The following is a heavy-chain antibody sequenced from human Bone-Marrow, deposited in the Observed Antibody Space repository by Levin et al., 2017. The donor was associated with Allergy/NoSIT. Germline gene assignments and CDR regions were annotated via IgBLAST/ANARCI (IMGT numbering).Heavy chain of an antibody. CDR3: AKDRGYQDGYYFDH. J-gene: IGHJ4*02. CDR2: IGSTTCFP. V-gene: IGHV3-23*01. CDR1: GFTFSNFA. D-gene: IGHD2-2*03. Sequence: GGSLRLSCTASGFTFSNFAMSWVRQAPGKGPEWVSGIGSTTCFPYYVDSVKGRFTISRDNSKNTLSLQMNSLRDEDTAEYYCAKDRGYQDGYYFDHWGQGTLVTVSS.